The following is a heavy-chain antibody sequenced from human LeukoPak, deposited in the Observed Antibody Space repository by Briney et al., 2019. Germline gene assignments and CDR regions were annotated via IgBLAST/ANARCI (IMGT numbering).Heavy chain of an antibody. V-gene: IGHV1-3*01. CDR1: GYTFTSYA. J-gene: IGHJ5*02. CDR2: INAGNGNT. D-gene: IGHD3-22*01. CDR3: ARAGRRYYDSSGPGTWFDP. Sequence: ASVKVSCKASGYTFTSYAMHWVRQAPGQRLEWMGWINAGNGNTKYPQKFQGRVTITRDTSASTAYMELSSLRSEDTAVYYCARAGRRYYDSSGPGTWFDPWGQGTLVTVSS.